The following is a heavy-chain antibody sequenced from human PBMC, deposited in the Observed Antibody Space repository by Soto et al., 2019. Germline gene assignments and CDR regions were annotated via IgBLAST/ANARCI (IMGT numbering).Heavy chain of an antibody. Sequence: QVQLVQSGAEVKKPGASVTVSCKASGFTFSAYYIYWVRQAPGQGLEWIGWINPNSGGTNNAQKFQGRVTMTRDTSTSTVYMELSALISDDTAVYFCARSLLDEYSSSWRSAYYGMDVWGQGTTVTVSS. CDR3: ARSLLDEYSSSWRSAYYGMDV. CDR2: INPNSGGT. CDR1: GFTFSAYY. D-gene: IGHD2-2*01. V-gene: IGHV1-2*02. J-gene: IGHJ6*02.